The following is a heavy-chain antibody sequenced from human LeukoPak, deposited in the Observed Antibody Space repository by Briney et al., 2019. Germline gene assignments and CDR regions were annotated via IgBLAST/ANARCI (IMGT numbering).Heavy chain of an antibody. V-gene: IGHV4-59*01. CDR2: IYYSGST. J-gene: IGHJ4*02. Sequence: KPSETLSLTCTVSGGSISSYYWIWIRQPPGKGLEWIGYIYYSGSTNYNPSLKSRVTISVDTSKNQFSLKLSSVTAADTAVYYCARYVWGSYPTFEDYWGQGTLVTVSS. D-gene: IGHD3-16*02. CDR1: GGSISSYY. CDR3: ARYVWGSYPTFEDY.